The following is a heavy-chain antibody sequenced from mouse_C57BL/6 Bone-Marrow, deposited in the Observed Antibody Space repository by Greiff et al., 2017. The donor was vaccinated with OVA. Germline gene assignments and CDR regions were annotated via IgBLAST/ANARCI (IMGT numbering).Heavy chain of an antibody. CDR2: ISYDGSN. CDR1: GYSTTSGYY. J-gene: IGHJ2*01. D-gene: IGHD4-1*01. Sequence: DVKLQESGPGLVKPSQSLSLTCSVTGYSTTSGYYWNWIRQFPGNKLEWMGYISYDGSNNYNPSLKNRISITRDTSKNQFFLKLNSVTTEDTATYYCALTANFDYWGQGTTLTVSS. CDR3: ALTANFDY. V-gene: IGHV3-6*01.